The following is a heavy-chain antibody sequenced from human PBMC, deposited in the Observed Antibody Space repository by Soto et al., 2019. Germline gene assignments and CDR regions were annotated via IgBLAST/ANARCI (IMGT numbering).Heavy chain of an antibody. D-gene: IGHD2-21*01. J-gene: IGHJ5*02. CDR3: TGQQRIGDTDSVLAS. CDR2: IFYSGST. Sequence: LRWSVSGGKSGDLGGCCVCNSQRTGKGLEWLANIFYSGSTFYIPSLASRVSVSFDTSKNEFSLKLRHFTAADTAVYYFTGQQRIGDTDSVLASWGKGSLVPVS. CDR1: GGKSGDLGGC. V-gene: IGHV4-39*01.